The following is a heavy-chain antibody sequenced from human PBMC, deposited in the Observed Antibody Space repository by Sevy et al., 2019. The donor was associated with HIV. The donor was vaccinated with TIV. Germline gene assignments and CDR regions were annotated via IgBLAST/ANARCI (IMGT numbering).Heavy chain of an antibody. CDR2: IRNRPNSYTT. CDR1: GFTFSDHY. V-gene: IGHV3-72*01. Sequence: GGSLRLSCAASGFTFSDHYVDWVRQAPGKGLEWVGRIRNRPNSYTTEYAASVKGRFTISRDDSRNSVYLQMNSLKTQDSAVYYCVRGPNCGVGGCQQSSPYCLDVWGKRATVTVSS. D-gene: IGHD2-15*01. CDR3: VRGPNCGVGGCQQSSPYCLDV. J-gene: IGHJ6*03.